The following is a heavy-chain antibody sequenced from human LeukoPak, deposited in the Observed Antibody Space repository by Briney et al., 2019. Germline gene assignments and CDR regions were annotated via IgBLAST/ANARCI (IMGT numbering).Heavy chain of an antibody. J-gene: IGHJ4*02. V-gene: IGHV3-7*01. D-gene: IGHD3-10*01. CDR2: INQDGTEK. Sequence: GGSLRLACAASGLTFTTYWMGWVRQAPGKGLERVAIINQDGTEKYYVDSVKGRFTISRDNARNSLELQMNSLRVEDTAVYYCAKVAKYYYGSETYYFFEQWGQGTPVTASS. CDR1: GLTFTTYW. CDR3: AKVAKYYYGSETYYFFEQ.